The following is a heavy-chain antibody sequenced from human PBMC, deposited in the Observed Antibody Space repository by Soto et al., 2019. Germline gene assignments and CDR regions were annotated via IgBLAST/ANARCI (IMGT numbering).Heavy chain of an antibody. D-gene: IGHD2-2*02. Sequence: SETLSLTCTVSGGSITTGGSYWSWIRQHPGKGLEWIGNIYHSGNTYYDPSLKSRLTISVDTSKNHFSLMVDSVTAADTAVYYCARARFQVLYGKPYFDSWGQGTLVTVSS. CDR1: GGSITTGGSY. J-gene: IGHJ4*02. CDR3: ARARFQVLYGKPYFDS. CDR2: IYHSGNT. V-gene: IGHV4-31*03.